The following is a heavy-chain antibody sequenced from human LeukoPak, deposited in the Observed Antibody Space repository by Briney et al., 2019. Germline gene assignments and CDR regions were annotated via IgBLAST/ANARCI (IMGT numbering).Heavy chain of an antibody. D-gene: IGHD2-21*02. V-gene: IGHV7-4-1*02. CDR3: AKDLSPHCGGDCYRNEFYFDY. CDR2: INTNTGNP. Sequence: EASVKVSCKASGYTFTSSALNWVRQAPGQGLEWMGWINTNTGNPTYAQGFTGRFVFSLDTSVSTAYLQMNSLRAEDTAVYFCAKDLSPHCGGDCYRNEFYFDYWGQGTLVTVSS. CDR1: GYTFTSSA. J-gene: IGHJ4*02.